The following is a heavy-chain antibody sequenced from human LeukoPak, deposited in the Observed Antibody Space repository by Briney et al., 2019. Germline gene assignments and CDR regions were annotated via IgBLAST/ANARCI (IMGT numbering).Heavy chain of an antibody. CDR1: GYTFTSYG. CDR2: ISAYNGNT. Sequence: ASVKVSCKASGYTFTSYGISWVRQAPGQGLEWMGWISAYNGNTNYAQKLQGRVTMTTDTSTSTAYMGLRSLRSDDTAVYYCARATLGYCSSTSCYYYYYMDVWGKGTTVTVSS. CDR3: ARATLGYCSSTSCYYYYYMDV. D-gene: IGHD2-2*01. J-gene: IGHJ6*03. V-gene: IGHV1-18*01.